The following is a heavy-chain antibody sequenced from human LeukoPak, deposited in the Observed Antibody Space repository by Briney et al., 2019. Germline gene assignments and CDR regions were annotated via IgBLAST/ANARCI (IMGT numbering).Heavy chain of an antibody. CDR1: GGTFSSYA. Sequence: SSVKVSCKASGGTFSSYAISWVRQAPGQGLEWMGGIIPIFGTANYAQKFQGRVTITTDESTSTAYMELSSLRAEDTAVYYCAKWGGSGLSDAFDIWGQGTMVTVSS. CDR2: IIPIFGTA. V-gene: IGHV1-69*05. J-gene: IGHJ3*02. CDR3: AKWGGSGLSDAFDI. D-gene: IGHD3-10*01.